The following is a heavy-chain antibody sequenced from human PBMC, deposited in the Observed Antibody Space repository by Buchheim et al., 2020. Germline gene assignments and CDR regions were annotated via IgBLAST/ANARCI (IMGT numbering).Heavy chain of an antibody. CDR3: ARDPMTTVTTYYYYYYGMDV. CDR1: GGTFSSYT. V-gene: IGHV1-69*08. D-gene: IGHD4-17*01. J-gene: IGHJ6*02. CDR2: IIPILGIA. Sequence: QVQLVQSGAEVKKPGSSVKVSCKASGGTFSSYTISWVRQAPGQGLEWMGRIIPILGIANYAQKFQGRVTITADKSTSTAYMELSSLRSEDTAVYYCARDPMTTVTTYYYYYYGMDVWGQRTT.